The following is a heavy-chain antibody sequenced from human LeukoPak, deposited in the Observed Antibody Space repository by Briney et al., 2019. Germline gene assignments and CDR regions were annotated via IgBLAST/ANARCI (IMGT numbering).Heavy chain of an antibody. CDR2: TIPILGIA. D-gene: IGHD3-22*01. Sequence: SVKVSCKASGGTFSSYAISWVRQAPGQGLEWMGRTIPILGIANYAQKFQGRVTITADKSTSTAYMELSSLRSEDTAVYYCARDDSSGYYHEDYWGQGTLVTVSS. V-gene: IGHV1-69*04. CDR3: ARDDSSGYYHEDY. J-gene: IGHJ4*02. CDR1: GGTFSSYA.